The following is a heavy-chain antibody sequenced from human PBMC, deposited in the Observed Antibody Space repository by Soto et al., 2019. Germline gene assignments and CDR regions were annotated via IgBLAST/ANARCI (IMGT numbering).Heavy chain of an antibody. CDR1: GYTFTSYR. V-gene: IGHV1-18*01. CDR3: ARDLYYYDSSGYPIYFDY. CDR2: ISAYNGNT. D-gene: IGHD3-22*01. J-gene: IGHJ4*02. Sequence: QVQLVQSGAEVKKPGASVKVSCKASGYTFTSYRISWVRQAPGQGLEWMGWISAYNGNTNYAQKLQGRVTMTTDTSTSTAYMELRSLRSDDTAVYYCARDLYYYDSSGYPIYFDYWGQGTLVTVSS.